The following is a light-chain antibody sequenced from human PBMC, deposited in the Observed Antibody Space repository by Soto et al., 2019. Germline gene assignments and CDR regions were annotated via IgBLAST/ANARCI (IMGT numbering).Light chain of an antibody. CDR2: GAS. V-gene: IGKV3-20*01. J-gene: IGKJ1*01. Sequence: EIVLTQSPGTLSLSPGERATLSCRASQSISSTSLAWYQQKPGQAPRLLIYGASNRATGIPDRFSGSGSGTDFNLTISRLEPEDFAVYFCQQYDNSPWTFGQGTKV. CDR1: QSISSTS. CDR3: QQYDNSPWT.